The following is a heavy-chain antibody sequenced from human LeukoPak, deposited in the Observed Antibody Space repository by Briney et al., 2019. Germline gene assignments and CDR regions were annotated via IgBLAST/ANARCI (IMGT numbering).Heavy chain of an antibody. D-gene: IGHD2-15*01. V-gene: IGHV1-2*02. CDR1: GYTFTSYD. CDR3: ARELCSGGSCYSGGNWFDP. Sequence: ASVKVSCKASGYTFTSYDINWVRQATGQGLEWMGWINPNSGGTNYAQKFQGRVTMTRDTSISTAYTELSRLRSDDTAVYYCARELCSGGSCYSGGNWFDPWGQGTLVTVSS. J-gene: IGHJ5*02. CDR2: INPNSGGT.